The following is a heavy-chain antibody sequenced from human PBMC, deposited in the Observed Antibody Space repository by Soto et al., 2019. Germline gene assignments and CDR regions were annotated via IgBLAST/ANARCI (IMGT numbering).Heavy chain of an antibody. J-gene: IGHJ4*02. Sequence: GGSLRLSCTASGFTFGDYAMSWFRQAPGKGLEWVGFIRSKAYGGTTEYAASVKGRFTISRDDSKSIAYLQMNSLKTEDTAVYYCTRSWVVALGPYFDYWGQGTLVTVSS. CDR3: TRSWVVALGPYFDY. CDR2: IRSKAYGGTT. CDR1: GFTFGDYA. D-gene: IGHD2-15*01. V-gene: IGHV3-49*03.